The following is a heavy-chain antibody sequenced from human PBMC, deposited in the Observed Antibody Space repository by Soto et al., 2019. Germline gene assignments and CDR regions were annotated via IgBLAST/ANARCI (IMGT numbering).Heavy chain of an antibody. D-gene: IGHD6-6*01. CDR2: ISWNSGSI. CDR3: AKGLRAYSSSSPLSFDI. CDR1: GFTFDDYA. Sequence: GGSLRLSCAASGFTFDDYAMHWVRQAPGKGLEWVSGISWNSGSIGYADSVKGRFTISRDNAKNSLYLQMNSLRAEDTALYYCAKGLRAYSSSSPLSFDIWGQGTMVTVSS. J-gene: IGHJ3*02. V-gene: IGHV3-9*01.